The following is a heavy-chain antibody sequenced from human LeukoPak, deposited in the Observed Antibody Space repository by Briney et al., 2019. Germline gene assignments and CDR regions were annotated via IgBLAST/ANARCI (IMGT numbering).Heavy chain of an antibody. J-gene: IGHJ3*02. Sequence: ASVKVSCKASGYTFTSYYMHWVRQAPGQGLEWMGIINPSGGSTSYAQKFQGRVTMTRDTSISTAYMELSRLRSEDTAVYYCAIESGSYSRNDAFDIWGQGTMVTVSS. CDR2: INPSGGST. V-gene: IGHV1-46*01. CDR1: GYTFTSYY. D-gene: IGHD1-26*01. CDR3: AIESGSYSRNDAFDI.